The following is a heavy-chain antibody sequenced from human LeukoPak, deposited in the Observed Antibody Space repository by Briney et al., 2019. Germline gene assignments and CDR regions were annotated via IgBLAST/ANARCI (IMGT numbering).Heavy chain of an antibody. Sequence: SETLSLTCTVSCLPLSSGRHHWIWLPPPAGKGLEWIGRLYTSGSTKYNPSLKRRVTISVDTSKTHFSLNLISVTPADTAVFCCARSVCSSTSCYYFDGWGQGTLVTVYS. CDR2: LYTSGST. CDR1: CLPLSSGRHH. V-gene: IGHV4-61*02. CDR3: ARSVCSSTSCYYFDG. J-gene: IGHJ4*02. D-gene: IGHD2-2*01.